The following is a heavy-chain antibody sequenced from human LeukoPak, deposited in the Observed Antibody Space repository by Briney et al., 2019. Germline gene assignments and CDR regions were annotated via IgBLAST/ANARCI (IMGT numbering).Heavy chain of an antibody. V-gene: IGHV1-2*02. D-gene: IGHD4-17*01. J-gene: IGHJ4*02. CDR1: GYTFTDYY. CDR3: ARCGAAVTTHFSH. CDR2: INTNSGGT. Sequence: GASVKVSCKASGYTFTDYYMHWVRQAPGQGLEWMGYINTNSGGTNYAQIFQGRVTMTRDTSISTAYMDLSSLRSEDTAVYYCARCGAAVTTHFSHWGQGTLVTVSS.